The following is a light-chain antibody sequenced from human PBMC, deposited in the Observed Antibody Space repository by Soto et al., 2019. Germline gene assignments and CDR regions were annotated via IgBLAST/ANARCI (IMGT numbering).Light chain of an antibody. V-gene: IGLV3-21*02. CDR1: NIGGKS. CDR2: DDG. Sequence: SYERTQPHSVSVATAQTGPRITCGGNNIGGKSLHWYQQKPGQAPVLVVYDDGDRPSGIPERFSGSNSGNTATLTISRVEAGDEADYYCQVWDNNYDHYVFGTGTKVTV. J-gene: IGLJ1*01. CDR3: QVWDNNYDHYV.